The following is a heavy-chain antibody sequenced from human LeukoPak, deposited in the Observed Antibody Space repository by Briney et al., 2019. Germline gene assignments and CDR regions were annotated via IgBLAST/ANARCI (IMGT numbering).Heavy chain of an antibody. CDR1: GFTFSSYA. V-gene: IGHV3-23*01. D-gene: IGHD3-10*01. Sequence: GGSLRLSCAASGFTFSSYAMSWVRQAPGKGLEWVSAISGSGGSTYYADSVKGRFTISRDYSKNTLYLQMNSLRAEDTAVYYCAKGRGVIHSILYYWGQGTLVTVSS. J-gene: IGHJ4*02. CDR2: ISGSGGST. CDR3: AKGRGVIHSILYY.